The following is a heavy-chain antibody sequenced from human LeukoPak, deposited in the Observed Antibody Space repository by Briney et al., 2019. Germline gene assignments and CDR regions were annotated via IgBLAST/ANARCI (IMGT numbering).Heavy chain of an antibody. Sequence: PSQTLSLTCTVSGDSISSGDYYWSWIRQPPGKGLEWIAYIYHSGTTYYNPSLKSRVTISVDTSKNQFSLKLSSVTAADTAVYYCTRGSIAYYYMDVWGKGTTVTISS. D-gene: IGHD3-16*01. CDR2: IYHSGTT. J-gene: IGHJ6*03. V-gene: IGHV4-30-2*02. CDR1: GDSISSGDYY. CDR3: TRGSIAYYYMDV.